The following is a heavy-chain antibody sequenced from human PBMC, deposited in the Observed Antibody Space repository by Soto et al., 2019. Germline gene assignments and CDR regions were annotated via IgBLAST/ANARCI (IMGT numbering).Heavy chain of an antibody. V-gene: IGHV3-30-3*01. CDR3: ARSSTGAAAIFYYYGMDV. J-gene: IGHJ6*02. CDR1: GFTFSSYA. D-gene: IGHD2-2*02. Sequence: PGGSLRLSCAASGFTFSSYAMHWVRQAPGKGLEWVAVISYDGSNKYYADSVKGRFTISRDNSKNTLYLQMNSLRAEDTAVYYCARSSTGAAAIFYYYGMDVCGQGTTVTVSS. CDR2: ISYDGSNK.